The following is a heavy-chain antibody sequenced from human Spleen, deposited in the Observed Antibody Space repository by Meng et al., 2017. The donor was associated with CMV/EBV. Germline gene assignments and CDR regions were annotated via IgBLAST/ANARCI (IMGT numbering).Heavy chain of an antibody. V-gene: IGHV3-74*01. CDR2: ISSDVSST. J-gene: IGHJ6*02. CDR3: VRSRYAMDV. Sequence: GESLKISCVSSGLTFSNAWMHWVRQAPGKGLVWVSRISSDVSSTTYAESVKGRFTISRDNAKNTLFLQMNSLRAEDTAVYYCVRSRYAMDVWGQGTTVTVSS. CDR1: GLTFSNAW.